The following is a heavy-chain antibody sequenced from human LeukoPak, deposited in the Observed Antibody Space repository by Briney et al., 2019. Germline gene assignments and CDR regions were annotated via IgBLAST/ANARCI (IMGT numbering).Heavy chain of an antibody. Sequence: GASLRLSWGVAGFIVSSSDMSWVRQAPREGQEWVSVISSGGGTVHADSVNGKFTISRDKSKNTLYLQIDSLRARDTAVYYCAKDVALVRSVVPESFDYWGQGSLVTVSS. J-gene: IGHJ4*02. CDR2: ISSGGGT. V-gene: IGHV3-53*01. D-gene: IGHD3-10*01. CDR3: AKDVALVRSVVPESFDY. CDR1: GFIVSSSD.